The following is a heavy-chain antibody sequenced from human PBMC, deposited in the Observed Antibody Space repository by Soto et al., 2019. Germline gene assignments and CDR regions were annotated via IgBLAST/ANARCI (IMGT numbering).Heavy chain of an antibody. D-gene: IGHD1-26*01. CDR2: ISSSSSTI. V-gene: IGHV3-48*02. Sequence: EVQLVESGGGLVQPGGSLRLSCAASGFTFSSYSMNWVRQAPGKGLEWVSYISSSSSTIYYADSVKGRFTISRDNAKNSLYLQMNSLRDEDTAVYYCARDRREILRSYYFDYWGQGTLVTVSS. CDR1: GFTFSSYS. CDR3: ARDRREILRSYYFDY. J-gene: IGHJ4*02.